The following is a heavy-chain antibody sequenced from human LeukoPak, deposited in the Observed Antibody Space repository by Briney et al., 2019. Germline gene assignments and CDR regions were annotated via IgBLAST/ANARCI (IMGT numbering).Heavy chain of an antibody. CDR3: AKDRILGPLDY. J-gene: IGHJ4*02. CDR1: GFTFSSYG. CDR2: ISYDGSNK. Sequence: GGSLRLSCAASGFTFSSYGMHWVRQAPGKGLEWVAVISYDGSNKYYADSVKGRFTISRDNSKNTLYLQMNSLRAEDTAVYYCAKDRILGPLDYWGQGTLVTVSS. D-gene: IGHD2/OR15-2a*01. V-gene: IGHV3-30*18.